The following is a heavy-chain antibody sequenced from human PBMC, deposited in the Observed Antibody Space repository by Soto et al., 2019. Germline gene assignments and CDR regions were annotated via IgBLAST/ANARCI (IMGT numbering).Heavy chain of an antibody. CDR3: ARAAEGFSSDY. CDR2: IYYSGST. V-gene: IGHV4-31*03. J-gene: IGHJ4*02. D-gene: IGHD2-15*01. Sequence: SDTLSLTCTVSGGSISSGGYYWSWIRQHPGKGLEWIGYIYYSGSTYYNPSLKSRVTISVDTSKNQFSLKLSSVTAADTAVYYCARAAEGFSSDYWGQGTLVTVSS. CDR1: GGSISSGGYY.